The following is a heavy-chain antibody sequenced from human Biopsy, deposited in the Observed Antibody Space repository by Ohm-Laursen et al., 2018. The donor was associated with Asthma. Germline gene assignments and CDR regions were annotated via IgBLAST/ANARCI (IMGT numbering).Heavy chain of an antibody. CDR2: IYYSGST. D-gene: IGHD4-17*01. CDR3: ARTTYGDDGFDP. J-gene: IGHJ5*02. Sequence: SQTLSLTCTVSGGSINIGDYYWSWIRQHPVKDLEWIGYIYYSGSTYYNPSLKGRVSISLDTSKNQFSLSLTSVTAADTAVYYCARTTYGDDGFDPWGQGTLVTVSS. V-gene: IGHV4-31*03. CDR1: GGSINIGDYY.